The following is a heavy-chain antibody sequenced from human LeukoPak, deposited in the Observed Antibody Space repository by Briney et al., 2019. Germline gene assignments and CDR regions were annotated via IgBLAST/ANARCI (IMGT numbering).Heavy chain of an antibody. Sequence: GGSLRLSCAASGFTFSSYAMHWVRQAPGKGLEWAAVISYDGSNKYYADSVKGRFTISRDNSKNTLYLQMNSLRAEDTAVYYCARDFLDPVAGIRPPHYWXQGTLVTVSS. CDR2: ISYDGSNK. CDR1: GFTFSSYA. J-gene: IGHJ4*02. V-gene: IGHV3-30-3*01. CDR3: ARDFLDPVAGIRPPHY. D-gene: IGHD6-19*01.